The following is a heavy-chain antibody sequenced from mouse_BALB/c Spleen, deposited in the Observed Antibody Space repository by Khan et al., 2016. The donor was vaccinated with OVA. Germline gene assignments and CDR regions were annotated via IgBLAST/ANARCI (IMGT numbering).Heavy chain of an antibody. CDR2: IWAGGST. CDR1: GFSLTSYG. D-gene: IGHD1-1*01. Sequence: QVQLKESGPGLVAPSQSLSITCTVSGFSLTSYGVHWVRQPPGKGLEWLGVIWAGGSTNYNSALMSRLSISKDNSKSQVFLKMNSLQTDDTAMYYCAGLYYYGSSFYAMDYWGQGTSVIVSS. J-gene: IGHJ4*01. CDR3: AGLYYYGSSFYAMDY. V-gene: IGHV2-9*02.